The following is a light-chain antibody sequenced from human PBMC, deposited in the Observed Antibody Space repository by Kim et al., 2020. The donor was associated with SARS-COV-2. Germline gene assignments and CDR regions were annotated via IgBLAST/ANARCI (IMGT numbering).Light chain of an antibody. J-gene: IGKJ4*01. CDR3: QQYGSSPLT. CDR2: GTS. Sequence: TPGERAPLSCRASQSVSSSYLAWYQQKPGQAPRLLINGTSTRATGIPDRFSGSGSGTDFTLTISRLESEDFAVYYCQQYGSSPLTFGGGTKVDIK. CDR1: QSVSSSY. V-gene: IGKV3-20*01.